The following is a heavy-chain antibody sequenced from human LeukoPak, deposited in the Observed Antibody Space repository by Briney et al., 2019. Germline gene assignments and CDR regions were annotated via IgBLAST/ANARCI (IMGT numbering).Heavy chain of an antibody. CDR2: IYTSGST. CDR1: GGSIIGYY. J-gene: IGHJ3*02. Sequence: SETLSLTCTVSGGSIIGYYWNWIRQPPGPGQEWIGYIYTSGSTNSNPSLKSRVTISVDMSKNQFSLQLSSVTAADTAVYYCARQSCSSTSCPHRNVFDIWGQGTMVTVSP. CDR3: ARQSCSSTSCPHRNVFDI. D-gene: IGHD2-2*01. V-gene: IGHV4-4*09.